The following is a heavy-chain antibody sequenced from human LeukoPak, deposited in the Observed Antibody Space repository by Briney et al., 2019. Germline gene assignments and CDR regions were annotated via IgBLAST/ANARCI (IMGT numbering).Heavy chain of an antibody. CDR2: INPNSGDT. CDR3: ARAREVTGLTP. J-gene: IGHJ5*02. V-gene: IGHV1-2*02. Sequence: ASVKVSCKASGYTFTSYGISWVRQAPGQGLEWMAWINPNSGDTNYAQKFQGRVTVTRDTSISTVYMDLSRLRYDDTAIYYCARAREVTGLTPWGQGTLVTVSS. D-gene: IGHD3-9*01. CDR1: GYTFTSYG.